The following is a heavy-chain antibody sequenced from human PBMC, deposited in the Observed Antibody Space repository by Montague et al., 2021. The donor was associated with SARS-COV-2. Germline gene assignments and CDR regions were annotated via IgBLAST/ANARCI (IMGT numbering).Heavy chain of an antibody. V-gene: IGHV4-4*02. Sequence: SETLSLTCAVSGGSISSSNWWSWVRQPPGKGLEWIGEVYHSGSTNYNPSFKSRVTISADKSTNQFSLRLTSVTAADTAVFYCATRYYSGTRASNGVHWGQGALVTVSS. D-gene: IGHD2-8*01. J-gene: IGHJ4*02. CDR3: ATRYYSGTRASNGVH. CDR1: GGSISSSNW. CDR2: VYHSGST.